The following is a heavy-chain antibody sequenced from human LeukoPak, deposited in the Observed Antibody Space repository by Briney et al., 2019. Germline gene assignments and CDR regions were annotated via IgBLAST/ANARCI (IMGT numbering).Heavy chain of an antibody. Sequence: AGGSLRLSCAASGFTFSSYGMHWVRQAPGRGLEWVAVIWYDGSNKYYADSVKGRFTISRDNSKNTLYLQMNSLRAEDTAVYYCATDRMTTVTTAPYWYFDLWGRGTLVTVSS. J-gene: IGHJ2*01. V-gene: IGHV3-33*01. CDR1: GFTFSSYG. CDR2: IWYDGSNK. CDR3: ATDRMTTVTTAPYWYFDL. D-gene: IGHD4-17*01.